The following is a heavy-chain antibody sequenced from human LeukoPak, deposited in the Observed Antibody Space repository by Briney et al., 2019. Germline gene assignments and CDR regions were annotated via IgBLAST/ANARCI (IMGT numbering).Heavy chain of an antibody. V-gene: IGHV3-30-3*01. CDR2: ISYDGSNK. J-gene: IGHJ6*02. CDR3: AREGGSGSYYIFRPCYGMDV. CDR1: GFILSSYA. Sequence: GGSLRLSCPATGFILSSYAMHWVRPAPGRGLERVAVISYDGSNKYYADSVKGRFTISRDNSKNTLYLQMNSLRAEDTAVYYCAREGGSGSYYIFRPCYGMDVWGQGTTVTVS. D-gene: IGHD3-10*01.